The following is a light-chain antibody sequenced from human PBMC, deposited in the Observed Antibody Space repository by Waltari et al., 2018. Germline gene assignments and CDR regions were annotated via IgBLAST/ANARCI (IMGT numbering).Light chain of an antibody. CDR3: SSYSEARGPQVL. J-gene: IGLJ3*02. CDR2: DVS. CDR1: DSDVGGYNY. Sequence: QSALTQPASVSGSPGQSITIFCTGSDSDVGGYNYVSWYQQHPGKAPKLIIYDVSDRPSGVSSRFSATKSGNRASLTISGLQSEDEAEYFCSSYSEARGPQVLFGGGTKLTVL. V-gene: IGLV2-14*03.